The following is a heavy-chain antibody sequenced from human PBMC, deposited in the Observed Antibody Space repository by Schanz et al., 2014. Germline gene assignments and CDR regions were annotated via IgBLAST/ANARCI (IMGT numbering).Heavy chain of an antibody. CDR2: ISAYNGNT. V-gene: IGHV1-18*01. CDR1: GYTFTSYG. CDR3: ARGRTFDY. Sequence: QVQLVQSGAEVKKPGASVKVSCKASGYTFTSYGISWVRQAPGQGLEWVGWISAYNGNTNYAQKFRGRVTMTRNTSMSTAYIELHILTSEDTAVYYCARGRTFDYWGQGTLVTVSS. J-gene: IGHJ4*02.